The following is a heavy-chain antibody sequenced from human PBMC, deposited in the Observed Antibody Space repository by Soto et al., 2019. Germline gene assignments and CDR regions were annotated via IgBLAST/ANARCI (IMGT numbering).Heavy chain of an antibody. CDR3: AIEGYYYDSSGVNTRLAFDI. V-gene: IGHV1-69*01. D-gene: IGHD3-22*01. CDR2: IIPIFGTA. Sequence: QVQLVQSGAEVKKPGSSVKVSCKASGGTFSSYAISWVRQAPGQGLEWMGGIIPIFGTANYAQKFQGRVTITADESTSTAYMELSSLRSEDTAVYYCAIEGYYYDSSGVNTRLAFDIWGQGTMVTVAS. CDR1: GGTFSSYA. J-gene: IGHJ3*02.